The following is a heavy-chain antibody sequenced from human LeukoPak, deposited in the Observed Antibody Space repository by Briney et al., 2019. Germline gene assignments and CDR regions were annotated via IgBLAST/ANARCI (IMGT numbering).Heavy chain of an antibody. J-gene: IGHJ4*02. CDR1: GFTFSSYA. D-gene: IGHD2/OR15-2a*01. CDR2: IRYDGSNK. Sequence: GGSLRLSCAASGFTFSSYAMSWVRQAPGKGLEWVAFIRYDGSNKYYADSVKGRFTISRDNSKNTLYLQMNSLRAEDTAVYYCAKDQGPRDPFFLPDYWGQGTLVTVSS. V-gene: IGHV3-30*02. CDR3: AKDQGPRDPFFLPDY.